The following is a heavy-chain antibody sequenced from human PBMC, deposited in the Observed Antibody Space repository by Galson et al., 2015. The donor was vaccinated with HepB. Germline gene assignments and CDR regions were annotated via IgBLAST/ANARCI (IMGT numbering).Heavy chain of an antibody. CDR1: GFTFSSYG. Sequence: SLRLSCAASGFTFSSYGMHWVRQAPGKGLEWVAVISYDGSNKYYADSVKGRFTISRDNSKNTLYLQMNSLRAEDTAVYYCVWGRWDYYGSGSYLFHAFDIWGQGTMVTVSS. V-gene: IGHV3-30*03. CDR3: VWGRWDYYGSGSYLFHAFDI. J-gene: IGHJ3*02. CDR2: ISYDGSNK. D-gene: IGHD3-10*01.